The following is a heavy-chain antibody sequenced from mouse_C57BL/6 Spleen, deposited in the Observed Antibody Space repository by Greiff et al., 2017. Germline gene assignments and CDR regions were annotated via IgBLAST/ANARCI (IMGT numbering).Heavy chain of an antibody. CDR1: GYTFTSYW. Sequence: QVQLQQPGAELVKPGASVKVFCKASGYTFTSYWMHWVKQRPGQGLEWIGRIHPSDSDTNYNQKFKGKATLTVDKSSSTAYMQLSSLTSEDSAVYYCAIRGYGSSYFFDYWGQGTTLTVSS. CDR2: IHPSDSDT. J-gene: IGHJ2*01. V-gene: IGHV1-74*01. CDR3: AIRGYGSSYFFDY. D-gene: IGHD1-1*01.